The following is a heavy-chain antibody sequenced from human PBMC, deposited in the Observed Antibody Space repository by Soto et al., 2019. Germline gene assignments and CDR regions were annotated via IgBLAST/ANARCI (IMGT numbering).Heavy chain of an antibody. CDR3: ARGIAVAGYHPYDFDY. J-gene: IGHJ4*02. Sequence: SETLSLTCTVSGGSVSSGSHQWSWIRQSPGKGLEWIGYIYYTGSTNYNPSLKSRGTISVDTSKNQFSLKLSSVTAADTAVYYCARGIAVAGYHPYDFDYWGQGTLVTVSS. D-gene: IGHD6-19*01. CDR1: GGSVSSGSHQ. CDR2: IYYTGST. V-gene: IGHV4-61*01.